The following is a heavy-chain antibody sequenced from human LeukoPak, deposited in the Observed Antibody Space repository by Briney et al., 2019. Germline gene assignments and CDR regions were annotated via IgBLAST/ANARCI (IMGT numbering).Heavy chain of an antibody. Sequence: PSETLSLTCAVYGGSFSGYYWSWIRQPPGKGLEWIGEINHSGSTNYNPSLESRITISVDTSKNQFSLKLSSVTPEDTAVYYCARALSRIAAAGRNWFDPWGQGTLVTVSS. D-gene: IGHD6-13*01. J-gene: IGHJ5*02. CDR3: ARALSRIAAAGRNWFDP. V-gene: IGHV4-34*01. CDR1: GGSFSGYY. CDR2: INHSGST.